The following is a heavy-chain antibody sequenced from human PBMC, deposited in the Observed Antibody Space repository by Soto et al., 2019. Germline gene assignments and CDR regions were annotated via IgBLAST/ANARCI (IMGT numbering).Heavy chain of an antibody. J-gene: IGHJ4*02. CDR1: GGSISSGGYY. CDR2: IYYSGST. Sequence: SETLSFTCTVSGGSISSGGYYWSWIRQHPGKGLEWIGYIYYSGSTYYNPSLKSRVTISVDTSKNQFSLKLSSVTAADTAVYYCARGSGGSSWYYFDYWGQGTLVTVSS. D-gene: IGHD6-13*01. V-gene: IGHV4-31*03. CDR3: ARGSGGSSWYYFDY.